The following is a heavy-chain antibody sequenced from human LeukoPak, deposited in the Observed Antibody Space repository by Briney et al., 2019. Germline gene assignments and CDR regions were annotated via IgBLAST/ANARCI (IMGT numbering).Heavy chain of an antibody. CDR1: GFTFSSYG. CDR3: AKDLHYGSGSYYNPVDY. V-gene: IGHV3-30*02. CDR2: IRYDGSNK. D-gene: IGHD3-10*01. Sequence: GGSLRLSCAASGFTFSSYGMHWVRQAPGKGLEWVAFIRYDGSNKYYADSVKGRFTISRDNSKNTLYLQMNSLRAEDTAVYYCAKDLHYGSGSYYNPVDYWGQGTLVTVSS. J-gene: IGHJ4*02.